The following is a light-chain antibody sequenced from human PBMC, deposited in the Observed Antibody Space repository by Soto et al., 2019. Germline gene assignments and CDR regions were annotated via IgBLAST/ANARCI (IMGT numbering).Light chain of an antibody. J-gene: IGKJ3*01. CDR3: QQYNKWPLFT. Sequence: EIVLTQSPATLSLSPGERATLSCRASQSVSSYLAWYQQKPGQAPRLLIYDASSRATGIPARFSGSGSGTDFTLTISSLQSEDFAVYYCQQYNKWPLFTFGPGTKVDIK. CDR1: QSVSSY. V-gene: IGKV3-11*01. CDR2: DAS.